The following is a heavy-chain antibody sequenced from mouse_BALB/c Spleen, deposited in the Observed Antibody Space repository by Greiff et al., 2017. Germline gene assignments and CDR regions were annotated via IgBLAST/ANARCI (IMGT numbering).Heavy chain of an antibody. CDR1: GYTFTEYI. Sequence: QVQLQQSGAGLVKPGASVKLSCTASGYTFTEYIIHWVKQRSGQGLEWIGWFYPGSGSIKYNEKFKDKATLTADKSTSTVYMELSRLTSEDAAVYFCARHDVRGWFAYWGQGTLVTVSA. J-gene: IGHJ3*01. D-gene: IGHD2-14*01. V-gene: IGHV1-62-2*01. CDR3: ARHDVRGWFAY. CDR2: FYPGSGSI.